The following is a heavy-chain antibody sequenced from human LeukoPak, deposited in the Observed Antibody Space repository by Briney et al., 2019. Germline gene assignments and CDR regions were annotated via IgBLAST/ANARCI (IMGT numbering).Heavy chain of an antibody. CDR3: TRESPWFGDAFDI. Sequence: GGSLRLSCAASGFTFSDHYMAWFRQAPGKGLEWVGFIRSKAYGGTTEYAASVKGRFTISRDDSKSIAYLQMNSLKTEDTAVYYCTRESPWFGDAFDIWGQGTMVTVSS. J-gene: IGHJ3*02. V-gene: IGHV3-49*03. CDR2: IRSKAYGGTT. D-gene: IGHD3-10*01. CDR1: GFTFSDHY.